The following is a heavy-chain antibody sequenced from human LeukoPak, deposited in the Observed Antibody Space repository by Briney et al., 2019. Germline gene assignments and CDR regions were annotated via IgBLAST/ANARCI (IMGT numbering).Heavy chain of an antibody. D-gene: IGHD3-3*01. CDR3: ARDPYFTLPSGAFDI. CDR1: GGTFSSYA. CDR2: IIPIFGTA. Sequence: ASVKVSCXASGGTFSSYAISWVRQAPGQGLEWMGRIIPIFGTANYAQKFQGRVTITTDESTSTAYMELSSLRSEDTAVYYCARDPYFTLPSGAFDIWGQGTMVTVSS. J-gene: IGHJ3*02. V-gene: IGHV1-69*05.